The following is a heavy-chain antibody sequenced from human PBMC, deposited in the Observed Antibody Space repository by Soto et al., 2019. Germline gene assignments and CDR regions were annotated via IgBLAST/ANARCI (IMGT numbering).Heavy chain of an antibody. CDR2: TYYRSKWYN. CDR1: GDSVSSNSAA. J-gene: IGHJ5*02. Sequence: LSLTCAVSGDSVSSNSAAWNWIRQSPSRGLEWLGRTYYRSKWYNDYAVSVKSRITINPDTSKNQFSLQLNSVTPEDTAVYFCARTLSSSAENLFDPWGQGTLVTVSS. CDR3: ARTLSSSAENLFDP. V-gene: IGHV6-1*01. D-gene: IGHD6-6*01.